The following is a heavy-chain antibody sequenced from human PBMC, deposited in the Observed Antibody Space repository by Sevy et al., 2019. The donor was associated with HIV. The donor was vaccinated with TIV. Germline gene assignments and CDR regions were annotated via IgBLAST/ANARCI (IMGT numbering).Heavy chain of an antibody. CDR3: AKRRVQSGLSGGGANYGMDV. CDR2: LIGGGRRT. V-gene: IGHV3-23*01. J-gene: IGHJ6*02. Sequence: GSLRLSCAASGFPFSSYAMSWVRQAPGRGLEWVSTLIGGGRRTYYADSVTGRFIISRDNSRNTRYLQMNSLRAEDTAIYYCAKRRVQSGLSGGGANYGMDVCGRGTTVTVSS. D-gene: IGHD2-8*02. CDR1: GFPFSSYA.